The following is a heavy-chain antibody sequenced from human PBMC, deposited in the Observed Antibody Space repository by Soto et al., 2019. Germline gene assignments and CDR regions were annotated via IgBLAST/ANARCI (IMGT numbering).Heavy chain of an antibody. D-gene: IGHD2-15*01. V-gene: IGHV5-51*01. CDR1: GYSFTSYW. CDR3: ARWASGGGKHYYYYYYGMDV. CDR2: IYPGDSDT. J-gene: IGHJ6*02. Sequence: GESLKISCKGSGYSFTSYWIGWVRQMPGKGLEWMGIIYPGDSDTRYSPSFQGQATISADKSISTAYLQWSSLKASDTAMYYCARWASGGGKHYYYYYYGMDVWGQGTTVTVSS.